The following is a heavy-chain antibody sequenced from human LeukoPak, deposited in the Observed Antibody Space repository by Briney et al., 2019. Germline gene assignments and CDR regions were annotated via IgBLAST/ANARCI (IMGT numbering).Heavy chain of an antibody. Sequence: GGSLRLSCAASGFTFSNYDMHWVRQAPGKGLEWVAVIWCDGSNKYYADSVKGRFTISRDNSKNTLYLQMNSLRAEDTAVYYCARDDYGGKLDIWGQGTVVTVSS. V-gene: IGHV3-33*01. CDR2: IWCDGSNK. J-gene: IGHJ3*02. CDR1: GFTFSNYD. D-gene: IGHD4-23*01. CDR3: ARDDYGGKLDI.